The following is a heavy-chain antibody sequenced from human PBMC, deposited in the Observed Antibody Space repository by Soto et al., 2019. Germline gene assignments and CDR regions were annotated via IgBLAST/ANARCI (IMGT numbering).Heavy chain of an antibody. Sequence: EVQLVESGGGLVKPGGSLRLSCAASGFTFSSYSMNWVRQAPGKGLEWVSSISSSSSYIYYADSVKGRFTISRDNAKNSLYLQMNSPRAEDTAVYYCARRAPAGYCSGGSCYSPAWGQGTLVTVSS. CDR1: GFTFSSYS. CDR3: ARRAPAGYCSGGSCYSPA. D-gene: IGHD2-15*01. V-gene: IGHV3-21*01. CDR2: ISSSSSYI. J-gene: IGHJ4*02.